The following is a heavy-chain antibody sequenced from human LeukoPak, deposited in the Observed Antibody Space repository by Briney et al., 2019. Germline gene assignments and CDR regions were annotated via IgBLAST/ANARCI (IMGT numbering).Heavy chain of an antibody. V-gene: IGHV3-7*01. CDR3: AREPGHGSGFWYFDY. D-gene: IGHD6-19*01. CDR2: IKQDGSEK. J-gene: IGHJ4*02. Sequence: GGSLRLSCAASGFTFSSYWMSWVRQAPGKGLEWVANIKQDGSEKYYVDSVKGRFTISRDNAKNSLYLLMNSLRAEDTAVYYCAREPGHGSGFWYFDYWGQGTLVTVSS. CDR1: GFTFSSYW.